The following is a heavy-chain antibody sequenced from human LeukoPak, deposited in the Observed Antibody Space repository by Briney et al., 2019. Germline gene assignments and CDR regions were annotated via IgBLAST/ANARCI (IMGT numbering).Heavy chain of an antibody. CDR1: GFTFSNYG. Sequence: GGSLRLSCAASGFTFSNYGIHWVRQAPGKGLERVAVIWSDGINKYYVDSVKGRFTISRDNSKNTLYLQMNSLRADDTAVYYCARSTYSSSSYYFDYWGQGSLVTVSS. CDR3: ARSTYSSSSYYFDY. V-gene: IGHV3-33*01. D-gene: IGHD6-13*01. J-gene: IGHJ4*02. CDR2: IWSDGINK.